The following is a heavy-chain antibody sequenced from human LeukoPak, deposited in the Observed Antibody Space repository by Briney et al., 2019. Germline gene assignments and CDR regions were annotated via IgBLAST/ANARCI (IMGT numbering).Heavy chain of an antibody. CDR1: GFTFSSYG. CDR2: ISYDGSNK. J-gene: IGHJ4*02. CDR3: ARGGDYRP. V-gene: IGHV3-30*03. Sequence: GGSLRLSCAASGFTFSSYGMHWVRQAPGKGLEWVAVISYDGSNKYYADSVKGRFTISRDNSKNTLYLQMNSLRPDDTAIYYCARGGDYRPWGQGTLVTVSS. D-gene: IGHD4-17*01.